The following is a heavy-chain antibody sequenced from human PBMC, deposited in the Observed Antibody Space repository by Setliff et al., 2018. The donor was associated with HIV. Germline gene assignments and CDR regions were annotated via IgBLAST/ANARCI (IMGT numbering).Heavy chain of an antibody. CDR3: ARVFPPIRGAPFGTPPGAFDI. J-gene: IGHJ3*02. CDR2: IYSSGST. CDR1: GGSMSTYY. Sequence: SETLSLTCSVSGGSMSTYYWSWIRQPAGKGLEWIGRIYSSGSTIYNPSLRSRVTMSVDTSKSQLSLKLTSVTAADTAVYYRARVFPPIRGAPFGTPPGAFDIWGQGTMVTVSS. D-gene: IGHD2-15*01. V-gene: IGHV4-4*07.